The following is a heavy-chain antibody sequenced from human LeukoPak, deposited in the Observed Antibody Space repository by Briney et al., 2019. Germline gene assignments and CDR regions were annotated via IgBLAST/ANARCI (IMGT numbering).Heavy chain of an antibody. CDR1: GFTFSSYG. D-gene: IGHD2-15*01. CDR3: AREDVGGQSRQDWYFDL. J-gene: IGHJ2*01. V-gene: IGHV3-48*04. Sequence: PGGSLRLSCAASGFTFSSYGMNWVRQAPGKGLEWVSYIGSSSDTIYYAGSVRGRFTISRDNAKNSLYLQMNSLRAEDTAVYYCAREDVGGQSRQDWYFDLWGRGTLVTVSS. CDR2: IGSSSDTI.